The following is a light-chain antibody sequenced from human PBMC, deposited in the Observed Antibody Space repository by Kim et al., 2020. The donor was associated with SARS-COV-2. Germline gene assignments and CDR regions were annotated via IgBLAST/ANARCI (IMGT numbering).Light chain of an antibody. Sequence: SPGERAPPSCRASQSVSSSYLAWYQQKPGQAPRLLIYGASSRATGIPDRFSGSGSGTDFTLTITRLEPEDFAVYYCQQYSSSPATFGQGTKVDIK. J-gene: IGKJ1*01. V-gene: IGKV3-20*01. CDR3: QQYSSSPAT. CDR1: QSVSSSY. CDR2: GAS.